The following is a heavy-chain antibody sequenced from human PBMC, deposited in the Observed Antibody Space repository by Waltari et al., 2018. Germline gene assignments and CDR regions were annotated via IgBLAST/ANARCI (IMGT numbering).Heavy chain of an antibody. D-gene: IGHD5-18*01. V-gene: IGHV1-46*01. Sequence: QVQLMQSGTEVKKPGASVKISCKASGYIFANFYIHWVRQAPGQGLDWMGVINPGGTTTNFSQKSQARITVTRDPSTDTVYMELSSLTSEDTAVYYCVREKYSNGWYGYFEFWGQGTLVTVSS. CDR1: GYIFANFY. CDR2: INPGGTTT. CDR3: VREKYSNGWYGYFEF. J-gene: IGHJ4*02.